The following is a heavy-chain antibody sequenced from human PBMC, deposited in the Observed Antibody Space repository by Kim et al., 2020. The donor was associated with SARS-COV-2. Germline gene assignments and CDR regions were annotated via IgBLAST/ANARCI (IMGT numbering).Heavy chain of an antibody. J-gene: IGHJ3*02. Sequence: SETLSLTCAVYGGSFSGYYWSWIRQPPGKGLEWIGEINHSGSTNYNPSLKSRVTISVDTSKNQFSLKLSSVTAADTAVYYCASQRGGSCGDCFAFDIWG. CDR2: INHSGST. CDR1: GGSFSGYY. V-gene: IGHV4-34*01. CDR3: ASQRGGSCGDCFAFDI. D-gene: IGHD2-21*02.